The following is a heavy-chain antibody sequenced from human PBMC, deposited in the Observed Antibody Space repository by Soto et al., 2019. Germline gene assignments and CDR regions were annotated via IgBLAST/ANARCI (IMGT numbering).Heavy chain of an antibody. D-gene: IGHD5-18*01. V-gene: IGHV4-30-2*01. CDR1: GGSITSDGYS. CDR3: ARDSDTAAGSGMDV. CDR2: IYQSGSA. J-gene: IGHJ6*02. Sequence: PSETLSLTCTVSGGSITSDGYSWSWVRQPPGKGLEWISYIYQSGSAYYNPSLKGRVTTSVDKSKNQFSLKLNSLTAADTAVYYCARDSDTAAGSGMDVWGQGTTVTVSS.